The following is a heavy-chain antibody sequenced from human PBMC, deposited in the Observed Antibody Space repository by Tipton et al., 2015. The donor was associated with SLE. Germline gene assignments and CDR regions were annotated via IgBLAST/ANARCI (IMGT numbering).Heavy chain of an antibody. J-gene: IGHJ3*02. CDR3: ARARGRYSYGYDAFDI. CDR1: GGSISSSSYY. D-gene: IGHD5-18*01. CDR2: IYYSGST. V-gene: IGHV4-39*07. Sequence: LRLSCTVSGGSISSSSYYWGWIRQPPGKGLEWIGSIYYSGSTNYNPSLKSRVTVSVDTSKNQFSLKLSSVTAADTAVYYCARARGRYSYGYDAFDIWGQGTMVTVSS.